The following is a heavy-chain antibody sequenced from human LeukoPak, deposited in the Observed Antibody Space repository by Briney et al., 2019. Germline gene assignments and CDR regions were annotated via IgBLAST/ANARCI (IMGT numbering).Heavy chain of an antibody. CDR1: GLTFSSYA. J-gene: IGHJ4*02. Sequence: GGSLRLSCAASGLTFSSYAMSWVRQAPGKGLEWVSAISGSGGSTYYADSVKGRFTISRDNSKSTLYLQMNSLRAEDTAVYYCAKSDDYSFGYWGQGTLVTVSS. D-gene: IGHD3-16*01. CDR3: AKSDDYSFGY. CDR2: ISGSGGST. V-gene: IGHV3-23*01.